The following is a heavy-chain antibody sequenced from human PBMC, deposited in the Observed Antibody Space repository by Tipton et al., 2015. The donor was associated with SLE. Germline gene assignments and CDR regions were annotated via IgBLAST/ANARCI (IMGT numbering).Heavy chain of an antibody. J-gene: IGHJ4*02. CDR2: INHSGST. Sequence: TLSLTCTVSGGSISSSSYYWAWIRQPPGKGLEWIGEINHSGSTNYNPSLKSRVTISVDTSKNQFSLKLSSVTAADTAVYYCAKDSSGVADYWGQGTLVTVSS. CDR3: AKDSSGVADY. D-gene: IGHD3-10*01. V-gene: IGHV4-39*07. CDR1: GGSISSSSYY.